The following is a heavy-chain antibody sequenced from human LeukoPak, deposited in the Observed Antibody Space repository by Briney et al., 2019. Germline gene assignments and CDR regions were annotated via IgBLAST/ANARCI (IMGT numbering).Heavy chain of an antibody. CDR2: INSDGSEG. CDR1: GFTFSGFW. D-gene: IGHD5/OR15-5a*01. J-gene: IGHJ4*02. Sequence: GGSLRLSCAVSGFTFSGFWMSWSRQAPGEGLEWVASINSDGSEGYYADVVKGRFTISRDNAKNSLYLQINSLRAEDTAVYYCARGQRSTWSYWGQGTLVTVSS. CDR3: ARGQRSTWSY. V-gene: IGHV3-7*03.